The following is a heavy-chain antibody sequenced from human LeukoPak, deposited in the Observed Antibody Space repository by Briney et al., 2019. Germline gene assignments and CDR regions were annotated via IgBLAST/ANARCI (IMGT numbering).Heavy chain of an antibody. CDR2: IRYDGSNK. Sequence: GGSLRLSCAASGFTFSSYGMHWVRQAPGKGLEWVAFIRYDGSNKYYADSVKGRFTISRDNSKNTLYLQMNSLRAEDTAVYYCAKDADCSSTSCFDYWGQGTLVTVSS. D-gene: IGHD2-2*01. CDR1: GFTFSSYG. J-gene: IGHJ4*02. CDR3: AKDADCSSTSCFDY. V-gene: IGHV3-30*02.